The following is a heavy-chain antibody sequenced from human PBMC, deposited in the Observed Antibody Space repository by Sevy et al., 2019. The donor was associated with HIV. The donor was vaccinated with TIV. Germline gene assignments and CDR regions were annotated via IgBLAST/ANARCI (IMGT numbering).Heavy chain of an antibody. CDR2: LSSSGSII. CDR1: GFTFRSYE. Sequence: GGSLRLSCEASGFTFRSYEMNWVRRAPGKGLEWVSCLSSSGSIIDYADSVKGRFTISRDNAKNSLYMQMNSLRAEDTAVYYSARVDANYDKGFDPWGQGTLVTVSS. V-gene: IGHV3-48*03. J-gene: IGHJ5*02. D-gene: IGHD3-22*01. CDR3: ARVDANYDKGFDP.